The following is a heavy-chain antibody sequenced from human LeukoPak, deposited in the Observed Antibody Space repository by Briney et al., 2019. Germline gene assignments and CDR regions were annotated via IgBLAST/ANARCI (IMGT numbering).Heavy chain of an antibody. D-gene: IGHD3-10*01. Sequence: ASVKVSCKASGYTFTSYYIHLVRQAPGQGFEWMAIINPSDGSTTNSQKFQGRVTMTRDTSTSTVYMELSGLRSEDTALYYCARRALWFGEDKSWFDPWGQRTLVTVSS. V-gene: IGHV1-46*01. CDR2: INPSDGST. J-gene: IGHJ5*02. CDR1: GYTFTSYY. CDR3: ARRALWFGEDKSWFDP.